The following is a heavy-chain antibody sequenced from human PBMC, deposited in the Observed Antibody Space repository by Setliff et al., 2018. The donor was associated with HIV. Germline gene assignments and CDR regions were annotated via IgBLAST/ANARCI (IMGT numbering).Heavy chain of an antibody. CDR3: ARVRLYSSALDY. D-gene: IGHD3-22*01. J-gene: IGHJ4*02. CDR1: GFTVSTYY. CDR2: IYSGGDT. Sequence: PGGSLRLSCAASGFTVSTYYMSWVRQAPGKGLEWISTIYSGGDTYHADSVKGRVTLSRDNSKNTLYLQMNSLRPEDTAVFYCARVRLYSSALDYWGQGTLVTVSS. V-gene: IGHV3-66*02.